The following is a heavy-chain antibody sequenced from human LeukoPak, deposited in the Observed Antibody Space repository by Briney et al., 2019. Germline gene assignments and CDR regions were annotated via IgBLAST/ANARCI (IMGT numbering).Heavy chain of an antibody. CDR2: MNPNSGNT. V-gene: IGHV1-8*01. CDR3: ARDRDLNYFDY. J-gene: IGHJ4*02. Sequence: ASVKVSCKASGYTFTSYDINWVRQATGQGLEWMGWMNPNSGNTGYAQKFQGRVTIARDTSASTAYMELSSLRSEDTAVYYCARDRDLNYFDYWGQGTLVTVSS. CDR1: GYTFTSYD.